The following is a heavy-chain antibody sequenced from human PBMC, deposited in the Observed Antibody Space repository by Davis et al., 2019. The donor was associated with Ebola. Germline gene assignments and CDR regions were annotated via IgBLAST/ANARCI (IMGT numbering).Heavy chain of an antibody. CDR3: ARGRSSNGSPFLGY. CDR1: GFTFSSYA. CDR2: ISSSSSYI. Sequence: GESLKISCAASGFTFSSYAMSWVRQAPGKGLEWVSSISSSSSYIYYADSVKGRFTISRDNAKNSLYLQMNSLRAEDTAVYYCARGRSSNGSPFLGYWGQGTLVTVSS. D-gene: IGHD3-3*01. V-gene: IGHV3-21*01. J-gene: IGHJ4*02.